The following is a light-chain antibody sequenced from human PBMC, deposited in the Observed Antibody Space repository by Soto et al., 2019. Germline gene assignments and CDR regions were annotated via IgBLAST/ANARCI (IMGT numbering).Light chain of an antibody. V-gene: IGKV1-5*03. CDR2: KAS. CDR1: QTIISW. J-gene: IGKJ1*01. Sequence: IQMTQSPSTLSGSVGDRVTITCRASQTIISWLAWYQQKPGKAPKLLIYKASTLKSGVPSRFSGSGSGTEFTLTISSLQPDDFATYYCQHYNSYSEAFGQGTKVAIK. CDR3: QHYNSYSEA.